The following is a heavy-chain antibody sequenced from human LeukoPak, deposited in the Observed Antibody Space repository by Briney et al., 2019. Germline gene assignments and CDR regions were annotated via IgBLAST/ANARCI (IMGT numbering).Heavy chain of an antibody. CDR2: IIPIFGTA. D-gene: IGHD3-9*01. V-gene: IGHV1-69*01. CDR3: ARDNAADYDILTGYYSRESEYYFDY. J-gene: IGHJ4*02. Sequence: ASVKVSCKASGGTFSSYAISWVRQAPGQGLEWMGGIIPIFGTANYAQKFQGRVTITADESTSTAYMELSSLRSEDTAVYYCARDNAADYDILTGYYSRESEYYFDYWGQGTLVAVSS. CDR1: GGTFSSYA.